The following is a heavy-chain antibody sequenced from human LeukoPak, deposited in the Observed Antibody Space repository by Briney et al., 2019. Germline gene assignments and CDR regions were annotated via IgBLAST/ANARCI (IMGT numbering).Heavy chain of an antibody. CDR3: ARDIHSYYDILTGYSNDAFDI. CDR1: GYTFTGYY. CDR2: INPNSGGT. Sequence: ASVKVSCKASGYTFTGYYMHWVRQAPGQGLEWMGWINPNSGGTNYAQKFQGRVTMTRDMSISTAYMELSRLRSDDTAVYYCARDIHSYYDILTGYSNDAFDIWGQGTMVTVSS. V-gene: IGHV1-2*02. J-gene: IGHJ3*02. D-gene: IGHD3-9*01.